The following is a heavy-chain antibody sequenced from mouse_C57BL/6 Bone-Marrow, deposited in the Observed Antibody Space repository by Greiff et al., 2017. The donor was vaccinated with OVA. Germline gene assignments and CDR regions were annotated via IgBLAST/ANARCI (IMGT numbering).Heavy chain of an antibody. CDR2: IYPGDGDT. CDR3: AREDYGNDWFAY. V-gene: IGHV1-80*01. D-gene: IGHD2-1*01. J-gene: IGHJ3*01. CDR1: GYAFSSYW. Sequence: QVQLQQSGAELVKPGASVKISCKASGYAFSSYWMNWVKQRPGKGLEWIGQIYPGDGDTNYNGKFKGKATLTADKSSSTAYMQLSSLTSEDSAVYFCAREDYGNDWFAYWGQGTLVTVSA.